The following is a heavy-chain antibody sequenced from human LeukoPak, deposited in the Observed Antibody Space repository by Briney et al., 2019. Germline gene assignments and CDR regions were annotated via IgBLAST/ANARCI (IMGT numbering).Heavy chain of an antibody. CDR3: ARHVYLEYYDSSGYYWDY. V-gene: IGHV5-51*01. CDR2: IYPGDSDT. J-gene: IGHJ4*02. D-gene: IGHD3-22*01. CDR1: GYSFTSYW. Sequence: GESLKISCKGSGYSFTSYWIGWVRQLPGKGLEWMGIIYPGDSDTRYSPSFQGQVTISADKSISTAYLQWSSLKASDTAMYYCARHVYLEYYDSSGYYWDYWGQGTLVTVSS.